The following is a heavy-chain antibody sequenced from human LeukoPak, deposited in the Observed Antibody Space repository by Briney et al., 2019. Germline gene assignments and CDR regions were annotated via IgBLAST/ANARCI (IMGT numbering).Heavy chain of an antibody. Sequence: ASVKVSCKASGYTFSAYYMHWVRQAPGQGLEWMGWINPKSGGTNYAQKFQGRVTMTGDTSISTAYMELSRLRSDDTAMYYCARDHGGKGLNYYYMDVWGKGTTVTVSS. CDR3: ARDHGGKGLNYYYMDV. V-gene: IGHV1-2*02. J-gene: IGHJ6*03. CDR1: GYTFSAYY. D-gene: IGHD4-23*01. CDR2: INPKSGGT.